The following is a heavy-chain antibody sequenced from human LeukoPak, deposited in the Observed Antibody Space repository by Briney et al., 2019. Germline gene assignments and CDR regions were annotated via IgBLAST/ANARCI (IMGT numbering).Heavy chain of an antibody. V-gene: IGHV1-8*01. CDR2: MNPNSGNT. CDR1: GYTFTSYD. Sequence: GASVKVSCKASGYTFTSYDINWVRQATGQGLEWMGWMNPNSGNTGYAQKFQGRVTMTRNTSISTAYMELSSLRSEDTAVYYCAREILWSGFYSGLWLHPWGQETLVTVSS. J-gene: IGHJ5*02. D-gene: IGHD3-3*01. CDR3: AREILWSGFYSGLWLHP.